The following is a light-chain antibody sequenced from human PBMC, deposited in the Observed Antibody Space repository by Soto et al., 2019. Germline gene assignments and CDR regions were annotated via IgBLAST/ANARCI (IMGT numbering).Light chain of an antibody. Sequence: DIQLTQSPSSLSASVGDRVTLTWRASQSITNYLNWYQQKPGKAPKVLIYAASSLQSGVPSRFSGSGSGTDFTLTISSLQPEDFATYYCQQYNSYSWTVGQGTKVDIK. CDR2: AAS. CDR3: QQYNSYSWT. CDR1: QSITNY. V-gene: IGKV1-39*01. J-gene: IGKJ1*01.